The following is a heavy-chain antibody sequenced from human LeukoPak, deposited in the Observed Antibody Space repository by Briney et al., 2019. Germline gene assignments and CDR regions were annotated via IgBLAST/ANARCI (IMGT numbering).Heavy chain of an antibody. CDR3: ARVGIVVVPAAYLDY. J-gene: IGHJ4*02. CDR2: INPNSGGT. V-gene: IGHV1-2*02. Sequence: GASVKVSCKASGYTFTGYYMHWVRQAPGQGLEWMGWINPNSGGTNYAQKFQGRVTMTRDTSISTAYMELSRLRSDDTAVYYCARVGIVVVPAAYLDYWGQGTLVTVSS. CDR1: GYTFTGYY. D-gene: IGHD2-2*01.